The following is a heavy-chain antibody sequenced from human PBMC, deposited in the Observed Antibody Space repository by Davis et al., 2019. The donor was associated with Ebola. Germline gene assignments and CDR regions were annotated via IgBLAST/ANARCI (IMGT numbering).Heavy chain of an antibody. Sequence: PSETLSLTCAVYGGSLSGYYWSWIRQPPGKGPEWIGEIDHSGITNYNPSLKSRVTISIDTSKNQLSLKLSSVTAADTGVYYCARGPMITLTRGQFLNYWGQGTQVTVSS. CDR3: ARGPMITLTRGQFLNY. CDR2: IDHSGIT. V-gene: IGHV4-34*01. J-gene: IGHJ4*02. D-gene: IGHD3-16*01. CDR1: GGSLSGYY.